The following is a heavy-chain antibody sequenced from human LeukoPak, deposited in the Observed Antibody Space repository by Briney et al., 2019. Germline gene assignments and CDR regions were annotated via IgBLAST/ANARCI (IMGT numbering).Heavy chain of an antibody. CDR2: INHSGST. D-gene: IGHD2-2*01. CDR1: GGSFSGYY. V-gene: IGHV4-34*01. J-gene: IGHJ4*02. CDR3: ASPRYCSSTSCYAFDY. Sequence: SETLSLTCAVYGGSFSGYYWSWIRQPPGKGLEWIGEINHSGSTNYNPSLKSRVTISVDTSENQFPLKLSSVTAADTAVYYCASPRYCSSTSCYAFDYWGQGTLVTVSS.